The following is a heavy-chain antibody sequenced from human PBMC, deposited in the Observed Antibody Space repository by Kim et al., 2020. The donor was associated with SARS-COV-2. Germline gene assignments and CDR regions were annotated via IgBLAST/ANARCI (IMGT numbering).Heavy chain of an antibody. Sequence: GGSLRLSCATSGFTFSSYWIHWVRQAPGKGLVWVSRVNIDGKTINYADSVKGRFTISRDNAKNTLYLQMNSLRADDTAVYYRAREPNYYYYYAMDVWGQG. CDR2: VNIDGKTI. CDR1: GFTFSSYW. V-gene: IGHV3-74*01. CDR3: AREPNYYYYYAMDV. J-gene: IGHJ6*02.